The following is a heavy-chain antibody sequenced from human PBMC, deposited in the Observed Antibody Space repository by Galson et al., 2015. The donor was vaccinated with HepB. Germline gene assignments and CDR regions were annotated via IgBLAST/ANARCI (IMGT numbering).Heavy chain of an antibody. D-gene: IGHD1-26*01. J-gene: IGHJ4*02. V-gene: IGHV3-11*01. CDR3: ARGGRGTYVPY. CDR2: ISGAGNNI. CDR1: GFTFSDYY. Sequence: SLRLSCAASGFTFSDYYMSWIRQAPGKGLEWVSYISGAGNNIYYADSVKGRFTISRDTAKISLYLQMNSLRAEDTAIYYCARGGRGTYVPYWGQGILVIVSS.